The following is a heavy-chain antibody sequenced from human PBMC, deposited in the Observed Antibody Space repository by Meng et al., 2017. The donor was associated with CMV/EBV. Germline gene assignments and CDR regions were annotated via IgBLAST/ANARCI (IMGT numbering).Heavy chain of an antibody. CDR3: AKDQEELSYYDFWSATYYGMDV. V-gene: IGHV3-23*03. D-gene: IGHD3-3*01. CDR2: IYSGGSST. J-gene: IGHJ6*02. CDR1: GFTFSSYA. Sequence: GESLKISCAASGFTFSSYAMSWVRQAPGKGLEWVSVIYSGGSSTYYADSVKGRFTISRDNSKNTLYLQMNSLRAEDTAVYYCAKDQEELSYYDFWSATYYGMDVWGQGTTGT.